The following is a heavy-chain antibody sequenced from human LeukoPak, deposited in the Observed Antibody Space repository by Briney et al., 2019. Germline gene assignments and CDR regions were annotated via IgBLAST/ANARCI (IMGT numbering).Heavy chain of an antibody. CDR3: ARSYGEGLDAFDI. D-gene: IGHD4-17*01. CDR1: GYTFTSYA. CDR2: INAGNGNT. J-gene: IGHJ3*02. V-gene: IGHV1-3*01. Sequence: ASVKVSCKASGYTFTSYAMHWVRQAPGQRLEWMGWINAGNGNTKYSQKFQGRVTITRDTSASTAYMELSSLRSEDTAVYYCARSYGEGLDAFDIWGQGTMVTVSS.